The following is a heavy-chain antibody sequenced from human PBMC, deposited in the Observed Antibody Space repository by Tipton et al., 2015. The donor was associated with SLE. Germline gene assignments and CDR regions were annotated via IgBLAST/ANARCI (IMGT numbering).Heavy chain of an antibody. J-gene: IGHJ4*02. CDR1: GGSISSSSYY. D-gene: IGHD6-19*01. V-gene: IGHV4-39*01. Sequence: TLSLTCTVSGGSISSSSYYWGWIRQPPGKGLEWIGSIYYSGSTYYNPSLKSRVTISVDTSKNQFSLKLSSVTAADTAVYYCARTGSLYSSGWYQWGQGTLVTVSS. CDR2: IYYSGST. CDR3: ARTGSLYSSGWYQ.